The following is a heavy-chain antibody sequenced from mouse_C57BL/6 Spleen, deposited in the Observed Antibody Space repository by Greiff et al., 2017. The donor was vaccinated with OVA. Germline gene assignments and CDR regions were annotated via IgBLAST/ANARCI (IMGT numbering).Heavy chain of an antibody. J-gene: IGHJ1*03. CDR1: GYTFTSYT. Sequence: VQLQQSGAELARPGASVKMSCKASGYTFTSYTMHWVKQRPGQGLEWIGYINPSSGYTKYNQKFKDKATLTADKSSSTAYMQLSSLTSEDSAVCYCAFYSNYGDWYFDVWGTGTTVTVSS. CDR3: AFYSNYGDWYFDV. V-gene: IGHV1-4*01. D-gene: IGHD2-5*01. CDR2: INPSSGYT.